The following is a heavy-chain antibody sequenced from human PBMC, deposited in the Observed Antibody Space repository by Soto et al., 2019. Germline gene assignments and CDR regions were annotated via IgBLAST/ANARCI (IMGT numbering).Heavy chain of an antibody. CDR1: GYTFTNYG. D-gene: IGHD3-9*01. J-gene: IGHJ6*04. V-gene: IGHV1-18*01. Sequence: ASVKVSCKASGYTFTNYGITWVRQAPGQGLEWMGWISNYNGKTNYAQILQGRVTMTTDTSTRTAYMELTSLRSDDTATYYCARVQNDDILTGSSHSIDVWGKGTTVTVAS. CDR3: ARVQNDDILTGSSHSIDV. CDR2: ISNYNGKT.